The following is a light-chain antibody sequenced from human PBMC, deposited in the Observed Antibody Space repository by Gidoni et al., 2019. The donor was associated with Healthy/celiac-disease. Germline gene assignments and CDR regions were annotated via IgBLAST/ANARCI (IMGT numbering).Light chain of an antibody. J-gene: IGLJ3*02. V-gene: IGLV2-23*01. CDR1: SSDVGSYNL. CDR2: EGS. Sequence: QSARTKPAAVAGSPGRSITISCTGTSSDVGSYNLVSWYQQPPGQAPKLIIYEGSKRPSGVSNRFSGSKSCNTASLTLSGRQADAEADYYCCSYAGSSTWVFGGGPTLPVL. CDR3: CSYAGSSTWV.